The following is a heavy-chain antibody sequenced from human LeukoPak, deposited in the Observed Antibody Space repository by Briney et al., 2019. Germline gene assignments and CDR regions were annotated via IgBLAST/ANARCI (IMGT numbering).Heavy chain of an antibody. J-gene: IGHJ5*02. V-gene: IGHV4-34*01. D-gene: IGHD6-6*01. Sequence: SETLSLTCAVYGGSFSGYYWSWIRQPPGKGLEWIGEINHSGSTNYNPSLKSRVTISVDTSKNQFSLKLSSVTAADTAVYYCARGRITPIGIAARPCWFDPWGQGTLVTVSS. CDR2: INHSGST. CDR3: ARGRITPIGIAARPCWFDP. CDR1: GGSFSGYY.